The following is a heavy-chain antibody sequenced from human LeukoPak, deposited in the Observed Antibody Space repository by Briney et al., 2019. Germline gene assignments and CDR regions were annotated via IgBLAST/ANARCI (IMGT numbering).Heavy chain of an antibody. D-gene: IGHD2-2*03. J-gene: IGHJ4*02. V-gene: IGHV4-34*01. CDR2: INHSGST. CDR3: ARALDIVVVPAAALYFEY. Sequence: SETLSLTCAVYGGSFSGYYWSWIRQPPGKGLEWIGEINHSGSTNYNPSLKSRVTISVDTSKNQFSLKLSSVTAADTAVYYCARALDIVVVPAAALYFEYWGQGTLVTVSS. CDR1: GGSFSGYY.